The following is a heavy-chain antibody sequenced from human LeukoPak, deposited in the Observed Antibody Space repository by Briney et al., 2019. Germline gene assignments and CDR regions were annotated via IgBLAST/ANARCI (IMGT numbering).Heavy chain of an antibody. CDR3: ARALPNYYDSSGYPIRAFDI. CDR1: GFTVSRNY. V-gene: IGHV3-53*01. J-gene: IGHJ3*02. CDR2: IYGGGST. Sequence: PGGSLRLSCAASGFTVSRNYIRRVRQAPGKGLEWVSVIYGGGSTYYADSVKGRFTISRDNAKNSLYLQMNSLRAEDTAVYHCARALPNYYDSSGYPIRAFDIWGQGTMVTVSS. D-gene: IGHD3-22*01.